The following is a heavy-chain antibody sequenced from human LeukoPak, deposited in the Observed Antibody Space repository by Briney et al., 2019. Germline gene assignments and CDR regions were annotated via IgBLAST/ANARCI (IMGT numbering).Heavy chain of an antibody. CDR2: INPSSGGT. CDR3: ARAGVWDYSDSSGYHNAAFDI. CDR1: GYTFTDYY. J-gene: IGHJ3*02. V-gene: IGHV1-2*02. D-gene: IGHD3-22*01. Sequence: ASVKVSCKASGYTFTDYYMHWVRQAPGQGLEWMGWINPSSGGTNYAQKFQGRVTVTRDTSVSTAYMDLSRLRSDDTAVYYCARAGVWDYSDSSGYHNAAFDIWGQGTMVTVSS.